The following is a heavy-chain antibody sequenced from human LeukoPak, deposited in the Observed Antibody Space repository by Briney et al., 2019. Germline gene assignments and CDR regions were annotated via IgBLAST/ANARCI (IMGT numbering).Heavy chain of an antibody. Sequence: GGSLRLSCAASGFTFSSYDMSWVRQAPGKGLEWVSAISGSGGSTYYADSVKGRFTISRDNSKNTLYLQMNSLSAEDTAVYYCAKSCGGNSCFDYWGQGTLVTVSS. J-gene: IGHJ4*02. CDR1: GFTFSSYD. D-gene: IGHD4-23*01. CDR3: AKSCGGNSCFDY. V-gene: IGHV3-23*01. CDR2: ISGSGGST.